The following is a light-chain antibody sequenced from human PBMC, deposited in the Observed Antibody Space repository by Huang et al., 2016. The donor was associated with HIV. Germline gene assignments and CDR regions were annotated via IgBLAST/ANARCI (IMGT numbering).Light chain of an antibody. CDR2: ATS. V-gene: IGKV3-15*01. Sequence: ETVMTPSPATLSVPPGERATVSCRASQSVGSNLAWYQQRPGQAPRLLIYATSTRATGVPARFSGSGSGTEFSLIITGLQSEDSGVYYCQQYNNWPPYTFGQGTKLEIK. CDR3: QQYNNWPPYT. J-gene: IGKJ2*01. CDR1: QSVGSN.